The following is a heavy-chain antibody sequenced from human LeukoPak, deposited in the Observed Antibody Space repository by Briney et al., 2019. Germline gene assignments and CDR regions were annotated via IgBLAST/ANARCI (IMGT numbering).Heavy chain of an antibody. V-gene: IGHV1-2*02. J-gene: IGHJ5*02. Sequence: ASVKVSCKASGYTFTGYYMHWVRQAPGQGLEWMGWINPNSGGTNYAQKFQGRVTMTTDTSTSTAYMELRSLRSDDTAVYYCARAGMFLEWLNPLNWFDPWGQGTLVTVSS. CDR2: INPNSGGT. CDR3: ARAGMFLEWLNPLNWFDP. CDR1: GYTFTGYY. D-gene: IGHD3-3*01.